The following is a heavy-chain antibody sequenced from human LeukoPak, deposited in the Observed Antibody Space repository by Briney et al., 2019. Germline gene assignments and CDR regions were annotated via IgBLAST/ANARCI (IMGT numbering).Heavy chain of an antibody. V-gene: IGHV1-8*03. CDR1: GYTFTSYD. Sequence: ASVKVSCKASGYTFTSYDINWVRQATGQGLEWTHWMNPNSGNTGYAQKFQGRVTITRNTSISTAYMELSSLRSEDTAVYYCATEHILYYYMDLWGEGTTVTVSS. CDR2: MNPNSGNT. D-gene: IGHD3-9*01. J-gene: IGHJ6*03. CDR3: ATEHILYYYMDL.